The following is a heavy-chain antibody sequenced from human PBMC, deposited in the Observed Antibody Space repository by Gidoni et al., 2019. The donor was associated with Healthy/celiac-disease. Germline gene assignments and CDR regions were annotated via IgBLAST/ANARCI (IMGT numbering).Heavy chain of an antibody. D-gene: IGHD1-26*01. V-gene: IGHV4-31*01. Sequence: QVQLQESGPGLVKPSQTLSLPCTVSGGSISSGGYYWSWIRQHPGKGLEWIGYIYYSGSTYYNPSLKSLVTISVDTSKNQFSLKLSSVTAADTAVYYCARGDTAWYYFDYWGQGTLVTVSS. CDR1: GGSISSGGYY. J-gene: IGHJ4*02. CDR3: ARGDTAWYYFDY. CDR2: IYYSGST.